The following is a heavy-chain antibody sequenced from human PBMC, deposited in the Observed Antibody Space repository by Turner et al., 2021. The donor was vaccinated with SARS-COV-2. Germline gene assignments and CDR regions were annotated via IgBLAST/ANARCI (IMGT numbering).Heavy chain of an antibody. V-gene: IGHV3-30-3*01. J-gene: IGHJ3*02. D-gene: IGHD1-26*01. CDR3: ARAGWDLLPFDAFDI. CDR1: GFTFSTYA. CDR2: ISYDESNK. Sequence: QVQLVQSGGGVVQPGRSLRLSCAASGFTFSTYALHWVRQAQGKGLEWVAVISYDESNKYYADSEKGRFTISRDNSKNTLYLQMNSLRAEDTAVYYCARAGWDLLPFDAFDIWGQGTMVTISS.